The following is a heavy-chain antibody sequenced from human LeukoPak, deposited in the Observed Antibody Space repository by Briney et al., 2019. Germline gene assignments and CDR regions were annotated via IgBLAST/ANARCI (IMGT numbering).Heavy chain of an antibody. CDR2: INPGGGST. CDR1: GYSFTTYY. Sequence: ASVTVSCKASGYSFTTYYIHWVRQSPGQGLEWMGIINPGGGSTNYAQKFQGRVAMTRDTSTSTVYMELSSLRLEDTAVFYCARGPPGRVYDSTKRGLFDPWGQGTLVTVSS. J-gene: IGHJ5*02. CDR3: ARGPPGRVYDSTKRGLFDP. D-gene: IGHD3-22*01. V-gene: IGHV1-46*01.